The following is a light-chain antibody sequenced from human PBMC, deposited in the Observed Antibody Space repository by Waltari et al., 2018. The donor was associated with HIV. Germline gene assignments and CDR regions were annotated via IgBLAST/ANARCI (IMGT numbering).Light chain of an antibody. V-gene: IGLV3-1*01. CDR1: KLGDKY. Sequence: SYELTQPPSVSVSPGQTASFSCSGNKLGDKYVSWYQQKPGQSPVTVIYQDNRRPSGCPERFSGSNAGDTATLTISGTQPVDEADYYCQAWDSSTVVFGPGTKVTVL. CDR2: QDN. J-gene: IGLJ1*01. CDR3: QAWDSSTVV.